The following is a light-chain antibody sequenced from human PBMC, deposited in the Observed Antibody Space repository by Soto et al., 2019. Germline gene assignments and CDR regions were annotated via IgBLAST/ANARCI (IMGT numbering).Light chain of an antibody. J-gene: IGKJ2*01. Sequence: EIVLTQSPGTLSLSPGERATLSCRASQSVSSSYLAWYQQKPGRAPRLLIHGASTRATGIPDRFSGSGSGTDFTLTISRLEAEDFAVYYCQQYGSSPPYTFGQGTRLEIK. V-gene: IGKV3-20*01. CDR2: GAS. CDR1: QSVSSSY. CDR3: QQYGSSPPYT.